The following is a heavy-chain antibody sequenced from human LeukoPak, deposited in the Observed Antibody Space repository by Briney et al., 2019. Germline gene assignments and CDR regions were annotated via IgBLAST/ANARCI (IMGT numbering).Heavy chain of an antibody. V-gene: IGHV3-74*01. CDR1: EFTFSSYW. CDR3: ARDNYPRQLYSSGWSYYYYYGMDV. CDR2: INTDGSST. D-gene: IGHD6-19*01. J-gene: IGHJ6*02. Sequence: QPGGSLRLSCAASEFTFSSYWMHWVRQAPGKGLVWVSRINTDGSSTTYADSVKGRFTISRDNAKNSLYLQMNSLRAEDTAVYYCARDNYPRQLYSSGWSYYYYYGMDVWGQGTTVTVSS.